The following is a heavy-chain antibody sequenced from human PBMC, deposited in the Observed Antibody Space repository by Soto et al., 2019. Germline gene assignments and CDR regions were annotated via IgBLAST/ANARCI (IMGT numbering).Heavy chain of an antibody. Sequence: EVQLVESGGGLVQPGGSLRLSCAASGFTLSTYWMHLVRQAPGEGLVWVSRINSDGSSTIYSDSVQGRFTISRENAKNTVYLQMNSLRDEDTAVYYCTRGRENSSYFDYWGQGILVTVSS. CDR3: TRGRENSSYFDY. D-gene: IGHD2-15*01. J-gene: IGHJ4*02. CDR2: INSDGSST. CDR1: GFTLSTYW. V-gene: IGHV3-74*01.